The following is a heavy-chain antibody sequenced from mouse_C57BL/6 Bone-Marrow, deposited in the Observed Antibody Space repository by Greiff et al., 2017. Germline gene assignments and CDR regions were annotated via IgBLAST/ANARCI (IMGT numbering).Heavy chain of an antibody. Sequence: EVHLVESGGGLVQPKGSLKLSCAASGFTFNTYAMHWVRQAPGKGLEWVARIRSKSSNYATYYADSVKDRFTISRDDSQSMLYLQMNNLKTEDTAMYYCVREGAHYYGSSPHWYFDVWGTGTTVTVSS. V-gene: IGHV10-3*01. D-gene: IGHD1-1*01. J-gene: IGHJ1*03. CDR2: IRSKSSNYAT. CDR1: GFTFNTYA. CDR3: VREGAHYYGSSPHWYFDV.